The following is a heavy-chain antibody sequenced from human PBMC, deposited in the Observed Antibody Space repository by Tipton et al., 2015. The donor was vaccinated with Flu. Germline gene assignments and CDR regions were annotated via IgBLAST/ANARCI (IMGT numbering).Heavy chain of an antibody. Sequence: TLSLTCTVSGYSISSGYYWGWIRQPPGKALEWIGSIYHSGSTYYNPSLKSRVTISVDTSKNQFSLKLSSVTAADTAVYYCARLQTRWAFDIWGQGTMVTVSS. V-gene: IGHV4-38-2*02. CDR1: GYSISSGYY. CDR2: IYHSGST. J-gene: IGHJ3*02. D-gene: IGHD5-24*01. CDR3: ARLQTRWAFDI.